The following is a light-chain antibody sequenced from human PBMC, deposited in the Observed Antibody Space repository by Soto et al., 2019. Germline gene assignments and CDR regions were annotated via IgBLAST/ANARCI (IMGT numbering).Light chain of an antibody. CDR2: STN. Sequence: QTVVTQEPSFSVSPGGTVTLTCGLTSGSVSTSYYPNWCQQTPGQAPRTLIYSTNIRSSGVPDRFSGSILGNKAALTITGAQADDESTYYCVLYLGGGIGVFGGGTKLTVL. CDR3: VLYLGGGIGV. V-gene: IGLV8-61*01. J-gene: IGLJ3*02. CDR1: SGSVSTSYY.